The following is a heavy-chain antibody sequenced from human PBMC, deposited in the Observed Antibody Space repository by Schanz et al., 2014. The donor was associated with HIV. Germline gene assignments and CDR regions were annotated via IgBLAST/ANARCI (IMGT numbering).Heavy chain of an antibody. CDR3: ARSQKGTSCCSPLDF. J-gene: IGHJ4*02. V-gene: IGHV3-30*03. Sequence: VQLVESGGGLVQPGGSRRLSCAASGGTFSAHAFHWVRQAPGRGLEWVALISHDGSNKYYADSVKGRFTVSRDNSKNRVFLQMNSLSTEDAAVYHCARSQKGTSCCSPLDFWGQGTPVTV. D-gene: IGHD2-2*01. CDR2: ISHDGSNK. CDR1: GGTFSAHA.